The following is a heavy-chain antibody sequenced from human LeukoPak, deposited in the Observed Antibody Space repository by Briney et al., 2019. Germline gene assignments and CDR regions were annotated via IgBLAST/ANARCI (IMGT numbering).Heavy chain of an antibody. CDR3: ARLGTLAAAGTIYYYYYGMDV. CDR1: GGSFSGYY. CDR2: IYYSGST. V-gene: IGHV4-59*08. Sequence: SETLSLTCAVYGGSFSGYYWSWIRQPPGKGLEWIGYIYYSGSTNYNPSLKSRVTISVDTSKNQFSLKLSSVTAADTAVYYCARLGTLAAAGTIYYYYYGMDVWGQGTTVTVSS. J-gene: IGHJ6*02. D-gene: IGHD6-13*01.